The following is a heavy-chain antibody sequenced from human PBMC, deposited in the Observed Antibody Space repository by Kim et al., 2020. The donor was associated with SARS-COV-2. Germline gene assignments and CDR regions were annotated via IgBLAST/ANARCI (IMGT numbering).Heavy chain of an antibody. V-gene: IGHV3-23*01. Sequence: GGSLRLSCAASGSTFSRYAMSWARQAPGKGLEWVSTISDSGVRTHYADSVKGRFTISRDNSKSTLFLHMNSLRAEDTAIYYCEASDYWGQGSLVTVSS. J-gene: IGHJ4*02. CDR3: EASDY. CDR2: ISDSGVRT. CDR1: GSTFSRYA.